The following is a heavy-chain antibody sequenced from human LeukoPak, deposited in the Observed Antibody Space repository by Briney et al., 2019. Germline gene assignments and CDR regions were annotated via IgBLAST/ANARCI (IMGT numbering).Heavy chain of an antibody. V-gene: IGHV3-21*01. CDR3: ARGIAVAGPLDY. CDR2: ISSSSSYI. CDR1: GFTFSSYS. Sequence: GGSLRLSCAASGFTFSSYSMNWVRQAPGKGLGWVSSISSSSSYIYYADSVKGRFTISRDNAKNSLYLQMNSLRAEDTAVYYCARGIAVAGPLDYWGQGTMVTVSS. D-gene: IGHD6-19*01. J-gene: IGHJ4*02.